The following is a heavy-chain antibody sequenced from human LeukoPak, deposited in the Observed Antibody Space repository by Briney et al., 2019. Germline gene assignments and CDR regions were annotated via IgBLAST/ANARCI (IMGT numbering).Heavy chain of an antibody. Sequence: IPSETLSLTCTVSGGSISSRSNYWGWIRQPSWKGLEWIGSIYYSGSTYYNPSLKSRVTISLDTPKNQFSLKLSSVTAADTAVYYCARAQWLPPYYFDYWGQGTLVTVSS. V-gene: IGHV4-39*01. CDR3: ARAQWLPPYYFDY. CDR1: GGSISSRSNY. D-gene: IGHD6-19*01. CDR2: IYYSGST. J-gene: IGHJ4*02.